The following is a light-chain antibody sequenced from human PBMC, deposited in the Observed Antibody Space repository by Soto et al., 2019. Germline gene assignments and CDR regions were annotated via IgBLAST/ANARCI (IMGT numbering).Light chain of an antibody. V-gene: IGKV3-15*01. CDR1: QTVADS. Sequence: EIVMTQSPATLSVSPGERATLSCRASQTVADSLVWYQQKPGQPPRPLIKGASTRATGIPATFSGSGSGTEFTLTISSLQSEDFAVYYGQQYYDWPLTFGGGTKVEIK. J-gene: IGKJ4*01. CDR3: QQYYDWPLT. CDR2: GAS.